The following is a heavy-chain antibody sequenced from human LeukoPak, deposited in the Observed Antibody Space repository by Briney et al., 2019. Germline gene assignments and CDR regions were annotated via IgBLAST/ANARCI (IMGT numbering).Heavy chain of an antibody. CDR2: IYPGDSDT. D-gene: IGHD3-22*01. Sequence: GESLKISCKGSGYSFTSYWIGWVRQMPGKGLEWMGIIYPGDSDTRYSPSFQGQVTISADKSISTAYLQWSSLKASDTAMYYCARHAASYYDSSGYYSWYFDLWGRGTLVTVSS. V-gene: IGHV5-51*01. J-gene: IGHJ2*01. CDR1: GYSFTSYW. CDR3: ARHAASYYDSSGYYSWYFDL.